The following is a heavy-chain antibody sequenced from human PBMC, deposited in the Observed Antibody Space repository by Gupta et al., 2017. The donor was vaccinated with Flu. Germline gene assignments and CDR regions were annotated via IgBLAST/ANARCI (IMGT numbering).Heavy chain of an antibody. Sequence: QVQLVESGGGVVQPGRSLRLSCAASGFPFSSYGMHWVRQAPGKGLEWVAVISYDGSNKYYADSVKGRFTISRDNSKNTLYLQMNSLRAEDTAVYYCAKEKGRGMDVWGQGTTVTVSS. V-gene: IGHV3-30*18. CDR2: ISYDGSNK. CDR1: GFPFSSYG. CDR3: AKEKGRGMDV. J-gene: IGHJ6*02.